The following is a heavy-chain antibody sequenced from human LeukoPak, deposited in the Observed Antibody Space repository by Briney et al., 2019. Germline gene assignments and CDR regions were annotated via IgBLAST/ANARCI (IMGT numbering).Heavy chain of an antibody. V-gene: IGHV3-21*06. D-gene: IGHD2-8*01. CDR1: GFTFSTHN. CDR2: ISSTGTDI. CDR3: ATLGVY. Sequence: PGGSLRLSCAVSGFTFSTHNMNWVRQAPGKGLEWVSSISSTGTDINYADSVKGRFTISRDNAKNSLYLQMNSLRAEDSAVYYCATLGVYWGQGTLVTVSS. J-gene: IGHJ4*02.